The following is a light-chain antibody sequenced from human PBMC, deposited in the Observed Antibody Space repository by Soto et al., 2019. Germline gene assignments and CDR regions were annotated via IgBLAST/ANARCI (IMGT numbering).Light chain of an antibody. J-gene: IGKJ4*01. CDR2: GSS. V-gene: IGKV3D-15*01. CDR1: ENVGTN. CDR3: QQYNNWGLS. Sequence: IGMTQSPATLSVSPGEGVTLSCRASENVGTNLAWYQQKPGQAPRLLMYGSSTRATGIPANFSGSGSGTEFTLTISSLQSEESAVYYCQQYNNWGLSFGGGTRVEIK.